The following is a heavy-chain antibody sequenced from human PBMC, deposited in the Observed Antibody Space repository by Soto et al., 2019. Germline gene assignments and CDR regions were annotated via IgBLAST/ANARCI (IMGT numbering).Heavy chain of an antibody. CDR3: TYSGSYMVKAFDI. V-gene: IGHV3-15*07. J-gene: IGHJ3*02. D-gene: IGHD1-26*01. Sequence: GGSLRLSCAASGFTFSNAWMNWVRQAPGKGLEWVGRIKSKTDGGTTDYAAPVKGRFTISRDDSKNTLYLQMNSLKTEDTAVYYCTYSGSYMVKAFDIWGQGTMVTVSS. CDR1: GFTFSNAW. CDR2: IKSKTDGGTT.